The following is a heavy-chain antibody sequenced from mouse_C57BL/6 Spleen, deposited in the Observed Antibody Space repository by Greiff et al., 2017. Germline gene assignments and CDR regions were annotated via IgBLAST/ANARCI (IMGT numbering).Heavy chain of an antibody. D-gene: IGHD3-1*01. CDR2: IDPETGGT. Sequence: QVQLQQSGAELVRPGASVTLSCKASGYTFTDYEMHWVKQTPVHGLEWIGAIDPETGGTAYNQKFKGKAILTADKSSSTAYMELRSLTSEDSAVYYCTRSGGPRVWFAYWGQGTLVTVSA. CDR1: GYTFTDYE. V-gene: IGHV1-15*01. CDR3: TRSGGPRVWFAY. J-gene: IGHJ3*01.